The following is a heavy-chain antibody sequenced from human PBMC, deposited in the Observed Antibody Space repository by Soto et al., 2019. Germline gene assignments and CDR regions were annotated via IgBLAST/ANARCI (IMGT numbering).Heavy chain of an antibody. V-gene: IGHV1-69*02. CDR1: GGSFSSYT. CDR2: IVPMVGRT. Sequence: QVKLVQSGAEVKKTGSSVKVSCKASGGSFSSYTISWVRQAPGQGLEWMGRIVPMVGRTTYAQKFQGRVAISADKSTTTAYMDLSNPASEDTAMYYCALDSGSDVFDIWGQGTLVTVSS. CDR3: ALDSGSDVFDI. J-gene: IGHJ3*02. D-gene: IGHD3-10*01.